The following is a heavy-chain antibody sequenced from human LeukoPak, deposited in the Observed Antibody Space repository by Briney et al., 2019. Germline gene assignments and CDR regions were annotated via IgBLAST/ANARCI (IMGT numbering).Heavy chain of an antibody. CDR1: GSTFSSYA. CDR3: AKALGDFWSGSLGYYYYMDV. D-gene: IGHD3-3*01. CDR2: ISGSGGST. Sequence: PGGSLRLSCAASGSTFSSYAMSWVRQAPGKGLEWVSAISGSGGSTYYADSVKGRFTISRDNSKNTLHLQMNSLRAEDTAVYYCAKALGDFWSGSLGYYYYMDVWGKGTTVTVSS. V-gene: IGHV3-23*01. J-gene: IGHJ6*03.